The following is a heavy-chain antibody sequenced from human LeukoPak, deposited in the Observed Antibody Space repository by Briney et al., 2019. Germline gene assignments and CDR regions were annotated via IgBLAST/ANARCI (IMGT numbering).Heavy chain of an antibody. D-gene: IGHD3-3*01. CDR3: ARTLRFLEWLAAFDI. V-gene: IGHV1-8*01. CDR2: MSPNSGNT. Sequence: GASVKVSCKASGYTFTSYDINWVRQATGQGLEWMGWMSPNSGNTGYAQKFQGRVTMTRNTSISTAYMELSSLRSEDTAVYYCARTLRFLEWLAAFDIWGQGTMVTVSS. J-gene: IGHJ3*02. CDR1: GYTFTSYD.